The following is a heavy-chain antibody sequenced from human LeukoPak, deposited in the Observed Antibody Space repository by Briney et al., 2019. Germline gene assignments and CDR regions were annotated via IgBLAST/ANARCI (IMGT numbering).Heavy chain of an antibody. CDR3: ARDGVYYGMDV. D-gene: IGHD3-16*01. V-gene: IGHV3-7*01. CDR2: IKQDGSEK. CDR1: GFTFSSYW. J-gene: IGHJ6*02. Sequence: GGSLRLSCTASGFTFSSYWMNWVRQAPGKGLEWVANIKQDGSEKYYVDSVKGRFTTSRDNAKNSLYLQMNSLRAEDTAVYYCARDGVYYGMDVWGQGTTVTVSS.